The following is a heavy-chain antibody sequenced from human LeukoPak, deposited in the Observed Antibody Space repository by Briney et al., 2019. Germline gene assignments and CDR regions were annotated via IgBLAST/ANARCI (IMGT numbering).Heavy chain of an antibody. CDR1: GYTFTSYG. D-gene: IGHD3-10*01. J-gene: IGHJ5*02. CDR3: ARGGYYGSGSYYRRGPNWFDP. V-gene: IGHV1-18*04. CDR2: ISAYNGNT. Sequence: ASVKVSCKASGYTFTSYGISWVRQAPGQGLEWMGWISAYNGNTNYAQKLQGRVTMTTDTSTSTAYMELRSLRSDDTAVCYCARGGYYGSGSYYRRGPNWFDPWGQGTLVTVSS.